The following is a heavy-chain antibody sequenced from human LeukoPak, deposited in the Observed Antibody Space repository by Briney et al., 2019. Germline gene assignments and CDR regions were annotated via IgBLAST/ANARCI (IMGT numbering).Heavy chain of an antibody. Sequence: GGSLRLSCAASGFTFSSYGMHWVRQAPGKGLEWVSAISGSGGSTYYADSVKGRFTISRDNSKNTLYLQMNSLRAEDTAVYYCAKGPARPYAFDIWGQGTMVTVSS. D-gene: IGHD6-6*01. CDR1: GFTFSSYG. CDR3: AKGPARPYAFDI. V-gene: IGHV3-23*01. CDR2: ISGSGGST. J-gene: IGHJ3*02.